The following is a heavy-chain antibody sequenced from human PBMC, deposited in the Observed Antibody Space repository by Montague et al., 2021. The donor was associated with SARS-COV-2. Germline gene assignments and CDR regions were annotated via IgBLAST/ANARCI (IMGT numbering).Heavy chain of an antibody. D-gene: IGHD5-18*01. CDR1: GXSISSYY. CDR3: ASHEVDTAMDRNYYYYGMDV. Sequence: SETLSLTCTVSGXSISSYYWSWIRQPPGKGLEWLGYIYYSGSTNYNPSLKSRVTISVDTSKNQFSLKLSSVTAADTAVYYCASHEVDTAMDRNYYYYGMDVWGQGTTVIVSS. J-gene: IGHJ6*02. CDR2: IYYSGST. V-gene: IGHV4-59*01.